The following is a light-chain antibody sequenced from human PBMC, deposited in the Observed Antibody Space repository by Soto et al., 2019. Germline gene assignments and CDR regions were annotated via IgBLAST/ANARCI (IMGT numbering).Light chain of an antibody. J-gene: IGKJ2*01. CDR3: QQYSRSVFT. CDR1: QSVRGGD. V-gene: IGKV3-20*01. Sequence: EIVLTQSPGTLSLSPGERATLSCRASQSVRGGDLTWYQQKPGQPPSLLLYDATNRATGIPDRFGGSGSGTDFTLTISRLEPEDFAGYYCQQYSRSVFTFGPGTKLEIK. CDR2: DAT.